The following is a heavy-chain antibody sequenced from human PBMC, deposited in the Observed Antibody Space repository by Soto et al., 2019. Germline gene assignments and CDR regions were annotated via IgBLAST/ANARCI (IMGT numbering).Heavy chain of an antibody. D-gene: IGHD6-19*01. J-gene: IGHJ4*02. V-gene: IGHV4-4*07. CDR3: ARSVYTEGGWLFDY. CDR2: TYTSSGST. Sequence: LSLTCTVSGGSISSYYWSWIRQPAGKGLEWIGHTYTSSGSTNYNPSLKTRVTMSVDTSNNQFSLKLSSVTAADTAVYYCARSVYTEGGWLFDYWGQGTLVTVSS. CDR1: GGSISSYY.